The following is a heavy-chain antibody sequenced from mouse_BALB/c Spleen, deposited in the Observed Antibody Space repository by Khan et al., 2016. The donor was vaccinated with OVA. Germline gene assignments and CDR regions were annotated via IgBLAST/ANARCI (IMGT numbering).Heavy chain of an antibody. CDR2: ISSGGDYT. V-gene: IGHV5-6*01. D-gene: IGHD4-1*01. Sequence: EVELVESGGDLVKPGGSLKLSCAASGFTFSSYSMSWVRQTPDKRLEWVASISSGGDYTYYPDIVKGRFTISRYNATNTLYLEMRRLKSEDTAMYYCASHLTGSFAYWGQGTLVTVSA. CDR3: ASHLTGSFAY. J-gene: IGHJ3*01. CDR1: GFTFSSYS.